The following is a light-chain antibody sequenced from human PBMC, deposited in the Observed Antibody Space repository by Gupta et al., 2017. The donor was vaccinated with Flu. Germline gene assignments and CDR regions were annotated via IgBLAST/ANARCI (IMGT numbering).Light chain of an antibody. Sequence: PSFLSASVGDRVTMTCRASQGISSYLAWYQQKPGKAPKLLIYAASTLQSGVPSRFSGSGSGTEFTLTMSSLQPEDFATYYCQQLNSYPRTFGQGTKVEIK. V-gene: IGKV1-9*01. CDR2: AAS. CDR3: QQLNSYPRT. J-gene: IGKJ1*01. CDR1: QGISSY.